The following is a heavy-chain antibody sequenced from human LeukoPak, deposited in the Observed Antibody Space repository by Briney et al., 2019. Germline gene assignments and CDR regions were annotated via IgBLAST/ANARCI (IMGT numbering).Heavy chain of an antibody. J-gene: IGHJ5*02. CDR1: GGSISSDNYQ. CDR2: INYSGST. D-gene: IGHD3-10*01. Sequence: PQTLSLTCTDSGGSISSDNYQWSWIRQPPGKGLEWIGYINYSGSTYYNPSLKSRVTISVDTSKNHFSLRLSSVTAADTAVYYCARYGSGSTWFDPWGQGTLVTVSS. CDR3: ARYGSGSTWFDP. V-gene: IGHV4-30-4*01.